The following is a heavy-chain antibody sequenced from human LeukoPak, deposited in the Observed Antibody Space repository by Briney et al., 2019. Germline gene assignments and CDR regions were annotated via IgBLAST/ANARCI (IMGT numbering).Heavy chain of an antibody. V-gene: IGHV3-7*01. Sequence: GGSLRLSCAASGFTFSTHWMSWFRQAPGKGLEWVALIQKDGSDKYYVDSVKGRFTISRDNAKNSLYLQMNGLRAGDTAVYYCAGDEGWTFDIWGQGTKVTVSS. J-gene: IGHJ3*02. CDR1: GFTFSTHW. D-gene: IGHD5-24*01. CDR3: AGDEGWTFDI. CDR2: IQKDGSDK.